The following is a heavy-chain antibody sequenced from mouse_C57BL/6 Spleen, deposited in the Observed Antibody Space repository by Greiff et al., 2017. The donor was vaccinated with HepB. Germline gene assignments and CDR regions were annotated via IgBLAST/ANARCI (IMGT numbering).Heavy chain of an antibody. Sequence: DVMLVESGEGLVKPGGSLKLSCAASGFTFSSYAMSWVRQTPEKRLEWVAYISSGGDYIYYADTVKGRFTISRDNARNTLYLQMSSLKSEDTAMYYCTRDRDSTEAMDYWGQGTSVTVSS. CDR1: GFTFSSYA. CDR2: ISSGGDYI. CDR3: TRDRDSTEAMDY. J-gene: IGHJ4*01. V-gene: IGHV5-9-1*02. D-gene: IGHD2-14*01.